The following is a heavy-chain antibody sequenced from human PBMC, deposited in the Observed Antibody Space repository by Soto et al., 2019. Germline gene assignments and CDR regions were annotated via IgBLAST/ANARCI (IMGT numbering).Heavy chain of an antibody. CDR3: ARGYSSSPLFEDYFDY. J-gene: IGHJ4*02. D-gene: IGHD6-13*01. V-gene: IGHV3-21*01. CDR2: VSKSDYT. CDR1: GFYFNNYG. Sequence: GGSLRLSCAVSGFYFNNYGINWVRQPPGKGLEWVSSVSKSDYTYYSDSVKGRFTISRDNAKNSVSLQMNSLRAEDTAVYFCARGYSSSPLFEDYFDYWGQGALVTVSS.